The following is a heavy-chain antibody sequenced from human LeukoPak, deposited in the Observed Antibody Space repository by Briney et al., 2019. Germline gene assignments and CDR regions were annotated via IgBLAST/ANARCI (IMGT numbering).Heavy chain of an antibody. D-gene: IGHD1-26*01. CDR1: GFTVSSNY. CDR3: ARDYLGLTADAFDY. CDR2: IYSGGST. V-gene: IGHV3-66*02. J-gene: IGHJ4*02. Sequence: PGGSLRLSCAASGFTVSSNYMSWVRQAPGKGLEWVSVIYSGGSTYYADSVKGRFTISRDNSKNTVYLHMKSLRGEDTAVYYCARDYLGLTADAFDYWGQGTLVTVSS.